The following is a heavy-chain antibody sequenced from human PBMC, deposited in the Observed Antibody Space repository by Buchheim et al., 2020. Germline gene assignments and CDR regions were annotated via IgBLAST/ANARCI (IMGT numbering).Heavy chain of an antibody. Sequence: QLQLQESGPGLVKPSETLSLTCTVSGGSISSSSYYWGWIRQPPGKGLEWIGSIYYSGSTYYNPSLKSRVTISVDTSKNQSSLKLSSVTAADRAVYYCARLYMEAVVIRSLHYYYMDVWGKGTT. D-gene: IGHD3-22*01. V-gene: IGHV4-39*01. CDR2: IYYSGST. J-gene: IGHJ6*03. CDR3: ARLYMEAVVIRSLHYYYMDV. CDR1: GGSISSSSYY.